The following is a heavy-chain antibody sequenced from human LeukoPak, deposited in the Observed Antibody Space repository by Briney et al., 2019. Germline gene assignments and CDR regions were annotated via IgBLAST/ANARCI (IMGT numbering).Heavy chain of an antibody. D-gene: IGHD1-26*01. CDR3: ARVSIVGATYDY. CDR1: GGSISSYY. Sequence: PSETLSLTCTVSGGSISSYYWSWTRQPPGEGLEWIGYIYYSGSTNYSPSLKSRVTMSVDTSKNQFSLKVSSVTAADTAVYYCARVSIVGATYDYWGQGTLVTVSS. V-gene: IGHV4-59*01. J-gene: IGHJ4*02. CDR2: IYYSGST.